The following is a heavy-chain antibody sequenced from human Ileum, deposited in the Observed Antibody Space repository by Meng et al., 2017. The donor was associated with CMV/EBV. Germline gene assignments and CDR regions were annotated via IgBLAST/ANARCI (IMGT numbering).Heavy chain of an antibody. D-gene: IGHD4-11*01. J-gene: IGHJ4*02. CDR3: SRAPLGSSNYYWSDY. V-gene: IGHV1-46*01. Sequence: QVTLVQSGVEVKMPGASVNVSSKPSGYTSPNHYIPWVRQAPGQGLEWMGIINPSGGRTTYLQRFQGRVSMTSDTSASTLYLELSALRSEDTAVYYCSRAPLGSSNYYWSDYWGQGTLVTVSS. CDR2: INPSGGRT. CDR1: GYTSPNHY.